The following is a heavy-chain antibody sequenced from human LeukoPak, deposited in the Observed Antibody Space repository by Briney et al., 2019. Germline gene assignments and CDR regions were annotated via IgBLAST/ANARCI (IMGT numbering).Heavy chain of an antibody. CDR1: GGSISSGGYY. Sequence: SETLSLTCTVSGGSISSGGYYWSWIRQHPGKGLEWIGYIYYSGSTYYNPSLKSRVTISVDTSKNQFSLKLSSVTAADTAVYYCVRAGDTAMVPFDYWGQGTLVTVSS. CDR2: IYYSGST. V-gene: IGHV4-31*03. CDR3: VRAGDTAMVPFDY. J-gene: IGHJ4*02. D-gene: IGHD5-18*01.